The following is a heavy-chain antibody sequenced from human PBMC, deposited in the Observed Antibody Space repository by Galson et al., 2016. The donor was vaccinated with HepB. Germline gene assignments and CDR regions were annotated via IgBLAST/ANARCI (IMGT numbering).Heavy chain of an antibody. J-gene: IGHJ4*02. V-gene: IGHV3-74*01. D-gene: IGHD2-15*01. CDR3: ASGPYSYGGSCNMNADY. CDR2: INTDGSGT. CDR1: GFTFSHYW. Sequence: SLRLSCAVSGFTFSHYWMHWVRQAPGKGLVWVSRINTDGSGTTYADSVKGRFTISRDNAKNTLYLQMNSLRADDTAVYYCASGPYSYGGSCNMNADYWGQGSLVTVSS.